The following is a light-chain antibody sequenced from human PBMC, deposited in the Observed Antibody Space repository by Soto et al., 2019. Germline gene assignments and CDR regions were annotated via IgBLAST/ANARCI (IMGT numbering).Light chain of an antibody. J-gene: IGLJ1*01. Sequence: QSLVTLRASVSGSPGQSITISCTGTSSDVGGYNYVSWYQQYPGRVPKLLIYKVSNRPSGISNRFSGSKSGNTASLTISGLQAEDEADYFCTSPTPGSLYVFGSGTKVTVL. CDR2: KVS. V-gene: IGLV2-14*01. CDR3: TSPTPGSLYV. CDR1: SSDVGGYNY.